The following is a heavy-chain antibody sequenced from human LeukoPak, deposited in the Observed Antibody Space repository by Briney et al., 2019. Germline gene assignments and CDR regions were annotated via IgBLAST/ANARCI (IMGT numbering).Heavy chain of an antibody. CDR3: ARHGTSGTNLNWFDP. CDR1: GGSISSFY. V-gene: IGHV4-59*01. CDR2: IYYSGST. D-gene: IGHD1-1*01. Sequence: SETLSLTCTVSGGSISSFYWSWIRQPPGKGLEWIGYIYYSGSTSYNPSLKSRVTISVDTSKNQFSLKLSSVTAADTAVYYCARHGTSGTNLNWFDPWGQGTLVTVSS. J-gene: IGHJ5*02.